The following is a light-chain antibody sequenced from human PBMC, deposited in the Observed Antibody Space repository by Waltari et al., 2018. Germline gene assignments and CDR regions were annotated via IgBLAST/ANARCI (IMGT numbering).Light chain of an antibody. Sequence: QSVLTQPPSVSGAPGQRVTISCTGSGSNLGAGSDFHWYQQLPGKAPKLLIYGTSTRPLGVPDRYFGSQSGTSASPAITGLQAEDEADYYCQSYDTSLSVVFGGGTKLTVL. J-gene: IGLJ2*01. CDR2: GTS. CDR3: QSYDTSLSVV. CDR1: GSNLGAGSD. V-gene: IGLV1-40*01.